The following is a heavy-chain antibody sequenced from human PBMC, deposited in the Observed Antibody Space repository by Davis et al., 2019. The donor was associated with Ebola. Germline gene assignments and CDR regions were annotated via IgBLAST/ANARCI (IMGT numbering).Heavy chain of an antibody. CDR3: ARPAGSGSYVDAFDI. Sequence: GESLKISCKGSGYSFTSYWISWVRQMPGKGLEWMGRIDPSDSYTNYSPSFQGHVTISADKSISTAYLQWSSLKASDTAMYYCARPAGSGSYVDAFDIWGQGTMVTVSS. D-gene: IGHD1-26*01. J-gene: IGHJ3*02. V-gene: IGHV5-10-1*01. CDR2: IDPSDSYT. CDR1: GYSFTSYW.